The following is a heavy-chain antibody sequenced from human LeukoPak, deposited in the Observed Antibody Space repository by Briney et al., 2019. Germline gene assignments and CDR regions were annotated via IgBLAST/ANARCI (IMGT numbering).Heavy chain of an antibody. Sequence: PSETLSLTCTVPGGSISSYYWSWIRQPPGKGLEWIGYIYTSGSTNYNPSLKSRVTISVDTSKNQFSLKLSSVTAADTAVYYCARRKIYDFWSKNGDDAFDIWGQGTMVTVSS. V-gene: IGHV4-4*09. CDR1: GGSISSYY. J-gene: IGHJ3*02. CDR2: IYTSGST. CDR3: ARRKIYDFWSKNGDDAFDI. D-gene: IGHD3-3*01.